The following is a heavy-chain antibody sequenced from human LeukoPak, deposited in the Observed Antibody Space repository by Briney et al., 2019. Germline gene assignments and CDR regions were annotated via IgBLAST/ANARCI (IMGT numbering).Heavy chain of an antibody. Sequence: GGSLRLSCAASGFTFSSYGMHWVRQAPGKGLEWVAFIRYDGSNKYYADSVKGRFTISRDNSKNTLYLQMNSLRAEDTAVYYCAKEAKALGYCSSTSCYADYWGQGTLVTVSS. D-gene: IGHD2-2*01. J-gene: IGHJ4*02. V-gene: IGHV3-30*02. CDR1: GFTFSSYG. CDR2: IRYDGSNK. CDR3: AKEAKALGYCSSTSCYADY.